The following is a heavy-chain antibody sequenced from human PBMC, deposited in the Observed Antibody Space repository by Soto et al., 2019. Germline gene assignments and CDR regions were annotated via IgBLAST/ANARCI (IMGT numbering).Heavy chain of an antibody. V-gene: IGHV4-31*03. CDR3: ARVGLDSSSSAPNWFDP. Sequence: QVQLQESGPGLVKPSQTLSLTCTVSGGSISSGGYYWSWIRQHPGKGLEWIGYIYYSGSTYDNPSLKSRVTISVDTSKNQFSLKLSSVTAADTAVYYCARVGLDSSSSAPNWFDPWGQGTLVTVSS. D-gene: IGHD6-6*01. CDR2: IYYSGST. CDR1: GGSISSGGYY. J-gene: IGHJ5*02.